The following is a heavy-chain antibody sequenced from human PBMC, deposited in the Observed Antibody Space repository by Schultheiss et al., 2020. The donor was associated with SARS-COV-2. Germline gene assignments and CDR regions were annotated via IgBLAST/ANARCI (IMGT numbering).Heavy chain of an antibody. CDR1: GGSISSGGYN. V-gene: IGHV4-31*03. CDR3: ARTSSSWSHYFDY. Sequence: SETLSLTCTVSGGSISSGGYNWSWIRQYPGEGLEWIGYIDYSGSTYYNPSLKSRVTISVDTSKNQFSLKLSSVTAADTAVYYCARTSSSWSHYFDYWGQGTLVTVSS. D-gene: IGHD6-13*01. CDR2: IDYSGST. J-gene: IGHJ4*02.